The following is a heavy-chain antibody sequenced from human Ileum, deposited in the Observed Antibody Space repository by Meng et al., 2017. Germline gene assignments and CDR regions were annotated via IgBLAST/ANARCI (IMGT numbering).Heavy chain of an antibody. J-gene: IGHJ4*02. Sequence: SETLSPTCTLPGGSISTYYWSWIRQPPGKGLEWFGYIYYIGSTNYNPSPKSRVTMSIDTSKNQFSLKLSSVTAANTAVYYCARAYYGSGSYYSFVYWGQGTLVTVSS. CDR1: GGSISTYY. D-gene: IGHD3-10*01. CDR2: IYYIGST. CDR3: ARAYYGSGSYYSFVY. V-gene: IGHV4-59*01.